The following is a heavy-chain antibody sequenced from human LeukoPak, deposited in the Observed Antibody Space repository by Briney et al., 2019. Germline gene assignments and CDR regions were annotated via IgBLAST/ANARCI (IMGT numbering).Heavy chain of an antibody. CDR3: ARGVVGATTYDPDFDY. Sequence: PSETLSLTCAVYGGSFSGYYWSWIRQPPGKGLEWIGEINHSGSTNYNPSLKSRVTISVDTSKNQFSLKLSSVTAADTAVYYCARGVVGATTYDPDFDYWGQGTLVTVSS. V-gene: IGHV4-34*01. D-gene: IGHD1-26*01. CDR1: GGSFSGYY. J-gene: IGHJ4*02. CDR2: INHSGST.